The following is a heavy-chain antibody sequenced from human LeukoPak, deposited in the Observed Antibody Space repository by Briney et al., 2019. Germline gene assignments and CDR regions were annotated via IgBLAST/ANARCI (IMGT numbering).Heavy chain of an antibody. CDR2: IYYDGST. J-gene: IGHJ4*02. CDR3: ARYTAMVPFDY. V-gene: IGHV4-59*01. CDR1: GGYIRGYH. Sequence: SETLSLTCSVSGGYIRGYHWSWIRQPPGKGLEWMGYIYYDGSTNYNPSLKSRVTISVDTSKNQFSLKVRSVTAADTAVYYCARYTAMVPFDYWGQGTLVTVSS. D-gene: IGHD5-18*01.